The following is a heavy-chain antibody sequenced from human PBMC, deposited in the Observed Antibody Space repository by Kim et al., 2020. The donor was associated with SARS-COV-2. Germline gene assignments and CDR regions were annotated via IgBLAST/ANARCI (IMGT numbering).Heavy chain of an antibody. D-gene: IGHD2-15*01. V-gene: IGHV4-34*01. Sequence: SETLSLTCAVYGGSFSGYYWSWIRQPPGKGLEWIGEINHSGSTNYNPSLKSRVTISVDTSKNQFSLKLSSVTAADTAVYYCARALYCSGGSCLLRGYDY. J-gene: IGHJ4*01. CDR3: ARALYCSGGSCLLRGYDY. CDR1: GGSFSGYY. CDR2: INHSGST.